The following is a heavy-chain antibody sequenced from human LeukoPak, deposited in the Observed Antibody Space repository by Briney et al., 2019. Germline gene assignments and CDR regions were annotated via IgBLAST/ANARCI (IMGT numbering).Heavy chain of an antibody. CDR2: ISYDGSNK. CDR1: GFTFSSYS. D-gene: IGHD6-19*01. Sequence: GGSLRLSCAASGFTFSSYSMNWVRQAPGKGLEWVAVISYDGSNKYYADSVKGRFTISRDNSKNTLYLQMNSLRAEDTAVYYCAKVLRPWSSVAGQDYYYGMDVWGQGTTVTVSS. J-gene: IGHJ6*02. V-gene: IGHV3-30*18. CDR3: AKVLRPWSSVAGQDYYYGMDV.